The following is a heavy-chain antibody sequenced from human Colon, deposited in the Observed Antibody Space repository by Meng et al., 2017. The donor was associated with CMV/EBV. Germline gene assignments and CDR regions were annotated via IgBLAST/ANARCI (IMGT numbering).Heavy chain of an antibody. Sequence: GESLKISCAASGFIFSDYEINWVRQAPGKGLEWVSYMSSSGSISYYADSVKGRFTISRDNAKNSLFLQMNSLRAEDTAVYYCARDGRYDNGSYYYNYAMDVWGQGTMVTVSS. CDR1: GFIFSDYE. J-gene: IGHJ6*02. D-gene: IGHD4-17*01. CDR2: MSSSGSIS. CDR3: ARDGRYDNGSYYYNYAMDV. V-gene: IGHV3-48*03.